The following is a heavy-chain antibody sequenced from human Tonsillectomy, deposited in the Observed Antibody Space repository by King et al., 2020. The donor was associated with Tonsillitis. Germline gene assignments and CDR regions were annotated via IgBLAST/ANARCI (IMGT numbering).Heavy chain of an antibody. J-gene: IGHJ4*02. CDR2: ITFDEKYK. Sequence: VQLQESGGGVVQPGRSLRLSCAASGFTFSSYTMHWVRQAPGRGLEWVAIITFDEKYKYYADSVKGRFTISKHNSNNTLYLQMNTLRAEDTAMYYCARGNGRYDFDFWGQGTLVTVSS. D-gene: IGHD3-9*01. V-gene: IGHV3-30*04. CDR3: ARGNGRYDFDF. CDR1: GFTFSSYT.